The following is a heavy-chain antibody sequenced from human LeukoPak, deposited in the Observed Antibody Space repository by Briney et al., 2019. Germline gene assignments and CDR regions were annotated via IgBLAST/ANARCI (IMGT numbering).Heavy chain of an antibody. CDR2: IYHFGST. J-gene: IGHJ4*02. D-gene: IGHD2/OR15-2a*01. CDR3: AGLLADKRGFGY. Sequence: SETLSLTCTVPGGAISTNGYYWGWIRQPPGMALEWVGSIYHFGSTYYNASLKSRVTMSVDTSKNQFSLRLISATAADTAVYYCAGLLADKRGFGYWGQGTLVSVSS. CDR1: GGAISTNGYY. V-gene: IGHV4-39*01.